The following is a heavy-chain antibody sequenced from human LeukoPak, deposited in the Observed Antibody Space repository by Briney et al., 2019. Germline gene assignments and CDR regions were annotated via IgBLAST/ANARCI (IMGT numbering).Heavy chain of an antibody. J-gene: IGHJ5*02. CDR1: VGAISNYY. CDR2: IYSSGTT. CDR3: ASGSSGYDP. D-gene: IGHD5-12*01. Sequence: SETLSLTCTVSVGAISNYYWGWIRQPAGKGLEWIGRIYSSGTTIYNPSLKSRVTMSVGTSKNQFCLKLSSVTAADTAVYFCASGSSGYDPWGQGTLVTVSS. V-gene: IGHV4-4*07.